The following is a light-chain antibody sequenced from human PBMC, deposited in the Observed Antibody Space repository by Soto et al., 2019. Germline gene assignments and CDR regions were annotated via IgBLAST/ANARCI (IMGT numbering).Light chain of an antibody. J-gene: IGKJ1*01. V-gene: IGKV1-39*01. Sequence: DIQMTQAPSSLPASVGDRVTLTCRASQTIGNYLNWYQQRPGKAPNLLISAASTLQSGVPSRFSGSGSGTDFTLTITSLQPEDFATYYCQQSYNTPRTFGRGTKVDI. CDR1: QTIGNY. CDR3: QQSYNTPRT. CDR2: AAS.